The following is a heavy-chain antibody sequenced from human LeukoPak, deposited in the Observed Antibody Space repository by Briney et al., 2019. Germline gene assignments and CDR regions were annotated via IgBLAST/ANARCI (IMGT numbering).Heavy chain of an antibody. CDR1: GYTFTDYY. Sequence: ASVKVSCKVSGYTFTDYYMHWVQQAPGKGLEWMGLVDPEDGETIYAEKFQGRATITVDTSTDTAYMELSSLRSEDTAVYYCATDGGIAARPYSGTCNWGQGTLVTVSS. V-gene: IGHV1-69-2*01. D-gene: IGHD6-6*01. CDR3: ATDGGIAARPYSGTCN. J-gene: IGHJ4*02. CDR2: VDPEDGET.